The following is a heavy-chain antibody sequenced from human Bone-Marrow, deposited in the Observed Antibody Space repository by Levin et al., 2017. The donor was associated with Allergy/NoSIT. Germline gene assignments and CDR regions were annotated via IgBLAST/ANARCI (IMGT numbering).Heavy chain of an antibody. CDR2: IIPLLGTA. CDR3: ARGVGDFWSGYYASWYYMDV. CDR1: GDTLSSYA. Sequence: SVKVSCKASGDTLSSYAISWVRQAPGRGLEWVGGIIPLLGTADYAQQFQGRVTITADKSATTAYMELTSLRSEDTAVYYCARGVGDFWSGYYASWYYMDVWGEGTTVTVSS. J-gene: IGHJ6*03. V-gene: IGHV1-69*10. D-gene: IGHD3-3*01.